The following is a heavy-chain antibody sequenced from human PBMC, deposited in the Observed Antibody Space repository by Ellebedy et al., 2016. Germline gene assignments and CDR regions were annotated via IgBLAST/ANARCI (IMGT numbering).Heavy chain of an antibody. CDR1: GFTFSSYS. V-gene: IGHV3-21*01. CDR3: ARLVGGSYFHFDY. J-gene: IGHJ4*02. Sequence: GESLKISCAASGFTFSSYSMNWVRQAPGKGLEWVSSISSSSSYIYYADSVKGRFTISRDNAKNSLYLQMNSLRAEDTAVYYCARLVGGSYFHFDYWGQGTLVTVSS. CDR2: ISSSSSYI. D-gene: IGHD1-26*01.